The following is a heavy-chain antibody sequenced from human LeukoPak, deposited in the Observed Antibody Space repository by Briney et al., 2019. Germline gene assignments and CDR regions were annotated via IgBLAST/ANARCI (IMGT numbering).Heavy chain of an antibody. V-gene: IGHV5-51*01. CDR1: GYSFTNYW. CDR2: IYPTDSDT. D-gene: IGHD3-22*01. J-gene: IGHJ4*02. Sequence: GESLKISYKGSGYSFTNYWIAWVRQMPGKGLEWMGIIYPTDSDTTYTPSFQGQVTISADKSISTAYLQWNTLQASDTAMYYCAKYSSGYPYPDYWGQGTLVTVSS. CDR3: AKYSSGYPYPDY.